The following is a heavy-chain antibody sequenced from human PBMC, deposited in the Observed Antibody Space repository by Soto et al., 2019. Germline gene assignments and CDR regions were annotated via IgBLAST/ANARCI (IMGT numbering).Heavy chain of an antibody. Sequence: SETLSLTCAVYGGSFSGYYWSWIRQPPGKGLEWIGEINHSGSTNYNPSLKSRVTISVDTSKNQFSLKLSSVTAADTAVYYCAGFEYSSSSENWGQGTLVTVSS. V-gene: IGHV4-34*01. CDR2: INHSGST. J-gene: IGHJ4*02. CDR3: AGFEYSSSSEN. CDR1: GGSFSGYY. D-gene: IGHD6-6*01.